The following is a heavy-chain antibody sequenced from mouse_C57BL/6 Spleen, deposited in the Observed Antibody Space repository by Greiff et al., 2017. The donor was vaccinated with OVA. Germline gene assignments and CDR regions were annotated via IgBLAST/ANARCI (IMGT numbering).Heavy chain of an antibody. CDR2: IYPGSGNT. V-gene: IGHV1-76*01. CDR1: GYTFTDYY. CDR3: ARGGTTVVATYDAMDY. Sequence: QVQLKQSGAELVRPGASVKLSCKASGYTFTDYYINWVKQRPGQGLEWIARIYPGSGNTYYNEKFKGKATLTAEKSSSTAYMQLSSLTSEDSAVYCCARGGTTVVATYDAMDYWGQGTSVTVAS. J-gene: IGHJ4*01. D-gene: IGHD1-1*01.